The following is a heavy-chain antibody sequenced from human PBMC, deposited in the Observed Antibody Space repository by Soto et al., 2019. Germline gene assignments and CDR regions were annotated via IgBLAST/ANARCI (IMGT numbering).Heavy chain of an antibody. D-gene: IGHD2-21*02. J-gene: IGHJ5*02. V-gene: IGHV4-4*02. CDR3: AREIVTAGGNNYFDP. CDR1: GGTVASSHW. Sequence: SETLSLTCGVSGGTVASSHWWSWVRQSPGRGLEWIGDVYHTGDTNFNPSLQSRVTFSVDKSNNQFSLRLTSVTAADTAVYFCAREIVTAGGNNYFDPWGPGTLVTVSS. CDR2: VYHTGDT.